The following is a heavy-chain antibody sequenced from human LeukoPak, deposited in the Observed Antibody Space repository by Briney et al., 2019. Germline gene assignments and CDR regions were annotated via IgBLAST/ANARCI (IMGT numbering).Heavy chain of an antibody. CDR3: AKAGYNYGFEV. V-gene: IGHV3-30*02. Sequence: PGGSLRLSCAASGFTFSSSAMSWVRQAPGKGLEWVSFIPFDEHDQYYADSVKGRFTISRDNSRNTLYLQMMSLGTDDTAIYYCAKAGYNYGFEVWGQGTMVTVSA. CDR1: GFTFSSSA. D-gene: IGHD5-24*01. CDR2: IPFDEHDQ. J-gene: IGHJ3*01.